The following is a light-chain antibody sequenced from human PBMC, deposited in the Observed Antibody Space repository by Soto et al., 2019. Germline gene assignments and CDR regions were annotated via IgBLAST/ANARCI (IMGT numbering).Light chain of an antibody. CDR2: FGS. CDR1: QSLLHSNGYNY. CDR3: MQALHTPLT. J-gene: IGKJ4*01. V-gene: IGKV2-28*01. Sequence: DIVMTQSPVSLPVTPGEPASISCRSSQSLLHSNGYNYLDWYLQKPGQSPQLLIYFGSNRASGVPDRFSGSGSGTDFTLKISRVEAEDVGVYYCMQALHTPLTFGGGTKVEVE.